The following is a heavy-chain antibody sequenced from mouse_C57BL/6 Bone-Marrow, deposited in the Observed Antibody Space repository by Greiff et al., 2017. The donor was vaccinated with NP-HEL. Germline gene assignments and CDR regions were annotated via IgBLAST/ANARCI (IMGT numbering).Heavy chain of an antibody. CDR2: IWWDDVK. CDR3: ARMSLYGSGYAMDY. D-gene: IGHD1-1*01. CDR1: GFSLSTFGMA. V-gene: IGHV8-8*01. Sequence: QVTLKESGPGILQPSQTLSLSCSFSGFSLSTFGMAVGRIRPPSGKGLVWLAHIWWDDVKYHNPAMGRWLTTSKATSKNQIFLKVANVDTADTATYYCARMSLYGSGYAMDYWGQGTSVTVSA. J-gene: IGHJ4*01.